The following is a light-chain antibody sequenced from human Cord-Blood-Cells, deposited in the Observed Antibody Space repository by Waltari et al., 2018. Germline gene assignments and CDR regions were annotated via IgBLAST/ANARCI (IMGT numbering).Light chain of an antibody. CDR3: CSDAGSSTWV. J-gene: IGLJ3*02. CDR2: EGS. V-gene: IGLV2-23*01. CDR1: SSDVGSYNL. Sequence: QSALTQPASVSASPGQSITISCTGTSSDVGSYNLVSWYQQHPGKAPKRMIYEGSKRPSGGANRFAGSKSGNTASLTISGRQAEDDADYYCCSDAGSSTWVFGGGTKLTVL.